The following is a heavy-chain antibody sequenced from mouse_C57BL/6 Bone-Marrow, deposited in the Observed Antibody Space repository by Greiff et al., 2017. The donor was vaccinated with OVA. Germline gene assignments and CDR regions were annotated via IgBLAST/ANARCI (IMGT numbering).Heavy chain of an antibody. Sequence: VQLQQSVAELVRPGASVKLSCTASGFNIENTYMHWVKQRPEQGLDWIGRIDPANGNTKYAPKFQGKATITADTSSNTASLQLSSLTSEDTAIYYSATPSYDCPWFAYWGHGTLVTVSA. V-gene: IGHV14-3*01. CDR1: GFNIENTY. CDR2: IDPANGNT. CDR3: ATPSYDCPWFAY. D-gene: IGHD2-4*01. J-gene: IGHJ3*01.